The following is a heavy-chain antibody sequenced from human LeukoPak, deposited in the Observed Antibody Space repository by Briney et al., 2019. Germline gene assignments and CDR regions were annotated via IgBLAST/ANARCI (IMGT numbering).Heavy chain of an antibody. V-gene: IGHV3-53*01. D-gene: IGHD3-22*01. Sequence: GSLRLSCAASGFTVSSNYMSWVRQAPGKGLEWVSVIYSGGSTYYADAVKGRSTISRDTSKNTLYLQMNNLRAEDTAVYYCARAEYYYDSSGYYYFDYWGQGTLVTVSS. CDR3: ARAEYYYDSSGYYYFDY. CDR1: GFTVSSNY. J-gene: IGHJ4*02. CDR2: IYSGGST.